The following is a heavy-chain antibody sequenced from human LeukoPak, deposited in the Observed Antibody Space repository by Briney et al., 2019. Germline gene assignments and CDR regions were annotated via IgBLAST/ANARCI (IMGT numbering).Heavy chain of an antibody. CDR2: MNPNSGNT. CDR3: AKVGTSRENCFDP. CDR1: GYTFSSND. V-gene: IGHV1-8*01. Sequence: AASVKVSCKASGYTFSSNDINWVRQATGQGLEWMGWMNPNSGNTAYAQKFQGRVTMTRDTSISTAYMELSGLSSDDTAVYYCAKVGTSRENCFDPWGQGTLVTVSS. J-gene: IGHJ5*02.